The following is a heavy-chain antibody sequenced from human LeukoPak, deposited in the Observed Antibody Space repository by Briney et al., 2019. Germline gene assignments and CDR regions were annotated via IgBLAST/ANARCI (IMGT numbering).Heavy chain of an antibody. J-gene: IGHJ4*02. CDR2: IDSDGSTT. Sequence: GGSLRLSCAASGFTFSSYWMHWVRQAPGKGLVWVSRIDSDGSTTSYADSVKGRFTISRDNAKNTLYLQMNSLRAENTAVYYCARDEQHLVPFDYWGQGTLVTVSS. CDR1: GFTFSSYW. D-gene: IGHD6-13*01. V-gene: IGHV3-74*01. CDR3: ARDEQHLVPFDY.